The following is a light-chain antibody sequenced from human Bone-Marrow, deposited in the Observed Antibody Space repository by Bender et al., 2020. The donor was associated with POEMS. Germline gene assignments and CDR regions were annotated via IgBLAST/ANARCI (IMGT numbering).Light chain of an antibody. J-gene: IGLJ3*02. CDR2: EAN. CDR3: CSYAGSDRLL. Sequence: QSALTQPASVSGSPGQSITISCTATNSDIGVYNFVSWYQQQPGEAPKLMIYEANKRPTGVSNRFSGSKSGNTASLTISGLQAEDEADYYCCSYAGSDRLLFGGGTKLTVL. V-gene: IGLV2-23*01. CDR1: NSDIGVYNF.